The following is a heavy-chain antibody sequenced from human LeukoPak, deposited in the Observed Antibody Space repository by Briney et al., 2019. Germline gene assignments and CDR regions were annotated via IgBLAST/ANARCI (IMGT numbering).Heavy chain of an antibody. V-gene: IGHV4-59*12. Sequence: PSETLSLTCTVSGGSISSYYWSWIRQPPGKGLGWIGYIYYSGSTNYNPSLKSRVTISVDTSKNQFSLKLSSVTAADTAVYYCAREIRGLRFLDRRYFDYWGQGTLVTVSS. CDR2: IYYSGST. CDR3: AREIRGLRFLDRRYFDY. D-gene: IGHD3-3*01. J-gene: IGHJ4*02. CDR1: GGSISSYY.